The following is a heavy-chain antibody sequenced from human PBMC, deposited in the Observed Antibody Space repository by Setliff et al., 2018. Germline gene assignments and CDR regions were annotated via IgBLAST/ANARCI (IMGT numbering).Heavy chain of an antibody. J-gene: IGHJ4*02. CDR1: GGAFSNYG. V-gene: IGHV1-69*05. CDR3: VRGPGPSVIVAIPFDH. D-gene: IGHD5-12*01. CDR2: IIPIFGTT. Sequence: SVKVSCKASGGAFSNYGITWVRQAPGQGLEWMGGIIPIFGTTTYAQKFQGRVTITTDESTSTGYMELSSLRSEDTAVYYCVRGPGPSVIVAIPFDHWGQGSLVTVSS.